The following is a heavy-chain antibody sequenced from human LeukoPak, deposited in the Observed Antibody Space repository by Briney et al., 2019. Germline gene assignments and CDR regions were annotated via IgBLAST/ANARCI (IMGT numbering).Heavy chain of an antibody. Sequence: GGSLILSCAASGFTFSDYWMSWARQVPGKGLEWVANLKGDGSEKYYVDSVEGRFTISRDNAKNSVFLQMSSLRAEDTAVYYCARDGASFDYWGQGILVTVSS. CDR1: GFTFSDYW. CDR3: ARDGASFDY. V-gene: IGHV3-7*01. D-gene: IGHD4/OR15-4a*01. CDR2: LKGDGSEK. J-gene: IGHJ4*02.